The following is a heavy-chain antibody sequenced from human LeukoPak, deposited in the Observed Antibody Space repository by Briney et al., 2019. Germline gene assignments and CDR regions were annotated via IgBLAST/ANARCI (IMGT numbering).Heavy chain of an antibody. Sequence: GASVKVSCKACGGTFSSYAISWVRQAPGQGLEWMGGIIPIFGTANYAQKFQGRVTITTDESTSTAYMELSSLRSEDTAVYYCARAEVVTIFGVVIKYNWFDLWGQGTLVTVSS. CDR2: IIPIFGTA. J-gene: IGHJ5*02. CDR1: GGTFSSYA. D-gene: IGHD3-3*01. CDR3: ARAEVVTIFGVVIKYNWFDL. V-gene: IGHV1-69*05.